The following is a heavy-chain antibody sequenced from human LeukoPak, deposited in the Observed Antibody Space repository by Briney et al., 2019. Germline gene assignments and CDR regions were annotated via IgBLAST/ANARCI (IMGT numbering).Heavy chain of an antibody. V-gene: IGHV4-4*02. Sequence: SETLSLTCAVSGGSISSSNWWSWVRQPPGKGLEWIGEIYHGGSTNYNPSLKSRVTISVDKSKNQFSLKLSSVTAADTAVYYCAGGPPGIAAADAFDIWGLGTMVTVSS. D-gene: IGHD6-13*01. CDR2: IYHGGST. CDR3: AGGPPGIAAADAFDI. J-gene: IGHJ3*02. CDR1: GGSISSSNW.